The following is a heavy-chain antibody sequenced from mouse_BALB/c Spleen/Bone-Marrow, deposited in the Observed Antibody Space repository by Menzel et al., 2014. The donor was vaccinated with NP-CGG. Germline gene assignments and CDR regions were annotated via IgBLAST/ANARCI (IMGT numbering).Heavy chain of an antibody. J-gene: IGHJ1*01. D-gene: IGHD1-1*01. CDR1: GFDFSRYW. V-gene: IGHV4-1*02. Sequence: VQLKQSGGGLVQPGGSLKLSCAASGFDFSRYWMSWVRQAPGKGLEWIGEINPYSSTINYTPSLKDKFIISRDNAKNTLYLQMSKVRSEDTALYYCARLNYYGNLFVWGAGTTVTVSS. CDR2: INPYSSTI. CDR3: ARLNYYGNLFV.